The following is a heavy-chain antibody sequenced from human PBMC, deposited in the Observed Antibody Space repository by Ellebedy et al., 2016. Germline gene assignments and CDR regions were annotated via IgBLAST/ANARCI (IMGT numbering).Heavy chain of an antibody. CDR1: GFTFSRFD. Sequence: GGSLRLXXAASGFTFSRFDIHWVRQAQGKGLEWVAAISNDGNDENYGASVKGRFSISRDNSKNRVYLQMSSLRVEDTAVYYCAKVLDSIHQLDYWGQGTLVTVSS. D-gene: IGHD2-21*01. J-gene: IGHJ4*02. V-gene: IGHV3-30*18. CDR3: AKVLDSIHQLDY. CDR2: ISNDGNDE.